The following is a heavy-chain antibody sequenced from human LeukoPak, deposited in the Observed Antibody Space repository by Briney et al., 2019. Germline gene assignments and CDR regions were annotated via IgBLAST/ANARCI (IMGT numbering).Heavy chain of an antibody. D-gene: IGHD6-25*01. CDR3: AREGGFYRPLDY. Sequence: PSETLSLTCTVSSGSISSRSFHWGWIRQPPGKGLEWIGEVHLDGRTNFNPSLKSRLTMSVDLSENHVSLKLTSVTAADTAVYYCAREGGFYRPLDYSGQGTLVTVSS. CDR1: SGSISSRSFH. J-gene: IGHJ4*02. CDR2: VHLDGRT. V-gene: IGHV4-39*07.